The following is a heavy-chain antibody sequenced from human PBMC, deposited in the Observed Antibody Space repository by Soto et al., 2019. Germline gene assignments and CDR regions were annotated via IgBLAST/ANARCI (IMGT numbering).Heavy chain of an antibody. D-gene: IGHD2-15*01. CDR1: GSTVSSNY. V-gene: IGHV3-66*04. CDR3: ARRVVVAASTYYFDY. Sequence: GGSLRLSCAASGSTVSSNYMSWVRQAPGKGLEWVSVIYSGGSTYYADSVKGRFTISRDNSKNTLYLQMNSLRAEDTAVYYCARRVVVAASTYYFDYWGQGTLVTVSS. CDR2: IYSGGST. J-gene: IGHJ4*02.